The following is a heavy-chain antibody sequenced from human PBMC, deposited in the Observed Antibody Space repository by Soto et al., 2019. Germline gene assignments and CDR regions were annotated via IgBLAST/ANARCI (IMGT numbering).Heavy chain of an antibody. CDR2: INPNSGGT. D-gene: IGHD4-17*01. J-gene: IGHJ4*02. Sequence: QVQLVQSGAEVKKPGASVKVSCKASGYTFTGYYMHWVRQAPGQGLEWMGWINPNSGGTNYAQKFQGRVTMTRDTSISTAYMELSRLRSDDTAVYYCARDPVYGDYEGVFDCWGQGTLVTVSS. CDR1: GYTFTGYY. CDR3: ARDPVYGDYEGVFDC. V-gene: IGHV1-2*02.